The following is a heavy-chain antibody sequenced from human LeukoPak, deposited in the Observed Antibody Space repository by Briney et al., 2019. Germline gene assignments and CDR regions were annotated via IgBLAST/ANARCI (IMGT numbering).Heavy chain of an antibody. V-gene: IGHV4-61*02. CDR1: GGSISSGSYY. CDR3: ARELEEYSSSWYDAFDI. Sequence: KPSETLSLTCTVSGGSISSGSYYWSWIRQPAGKGLEWIGRIYTSGSTNYNPSLKSRVTISVDTSKNQFSLKLSSVTAADTAVYYCARELEEYSSSWYDAFDIWGQGTMVTVSS. D-gene: IGHD6-13*01. CDR2: IYTSGST. J-gene: IGHJ3*02.